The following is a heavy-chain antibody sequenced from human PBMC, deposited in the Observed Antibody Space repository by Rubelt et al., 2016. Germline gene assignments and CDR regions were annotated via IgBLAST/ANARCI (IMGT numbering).Heavy chain of an antibody. CDR3: ARGQYSGTWYYFDY. D-gene: IGHD6-13*01. J-gene: IGHJ4*02. V-gene: IGHV4-4*02. Sequence: EWIGEIYHSGSTNYNPSLKSRVTISVDKSKNQFSLKLSSVTAADTAVYYCARGQYSGTWYYFDYWGQGTLVTVSS. CDR2: IYHSGST.